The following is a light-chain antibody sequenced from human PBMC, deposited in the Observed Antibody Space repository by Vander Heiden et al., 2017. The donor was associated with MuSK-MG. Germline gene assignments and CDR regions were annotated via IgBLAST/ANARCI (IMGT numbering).Light chain of an antibody. CDR3: QQYKSYSCS. J-gene: IGKJ2*04. CDR1: QSISSW. Sequence: DIQMTQSPSTLSASVGDRVTITCRASQSISSWLAWYQQKPGKAPKLLIYKASSLESGVPSRCSGSGSGTEFTLTISSLQPDDFATYYCQQYKSYSCSFGQGTKLEIK. CDR2: KAS. V-gene: IGKV1-5*03.